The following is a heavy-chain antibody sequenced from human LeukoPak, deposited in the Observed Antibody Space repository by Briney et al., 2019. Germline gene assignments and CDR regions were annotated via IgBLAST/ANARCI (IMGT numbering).Heavy chain of an antibody. J-gene: IGHJ4*02. CDR3: AKDLTTVTTQGDY. CDR1: GFTFSSYD. Sequence: GGSLRLSCGASGFTFSSYDMHWVRRAPGKGLEWVAGIRYDGRHTYHADSVKGRFTISRDNAKNSLYLQMNSLRAEDTAVYYCAKDLTTVTTQGDYWGQGALVTVSS. V-gene: IGHV3-33*03. CDR2: IRYDGRHT. D-gene: IGHD4-17*01.